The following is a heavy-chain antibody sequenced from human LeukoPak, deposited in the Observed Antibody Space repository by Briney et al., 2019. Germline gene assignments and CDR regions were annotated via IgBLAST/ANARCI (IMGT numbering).Heavy chain of an antibody. V-gene: IGHV3-48*03. CDR1: GFTFSSYE. D-gene: IGHD3-3*01. CDR3: ARDHRIFGVVTLPGDY. CDR2: ISSSGSTI. Sequence: GGSLRLSCAASGFTFSSYEMNWVRQAPGEGLEWVSCISSSGSTIYYADSVKGRFTIFRDNAKNSLYLQMNSLRAEDTAVYYCARDHRIFGVVTLPGDYWGQGTLVTVSS. J-gene: IGHJ4*02.